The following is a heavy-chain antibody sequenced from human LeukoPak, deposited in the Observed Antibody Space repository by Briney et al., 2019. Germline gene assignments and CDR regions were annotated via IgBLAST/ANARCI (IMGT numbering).Heavy chain of an antibody. CDR1: GFIFSSYS. V-gene: IGHV3-48*02. J-gene: IGHJ6*02. D-gene: IGHD3-16*01. CDR3: ARDLFGNYAMDV. Sequence: GGSLRLSCAASGFIFSSYSMNWVRQAPGQGLEWVSYIGSSSNTIYYADSVRGRFTISRDHAKNSLFLQMNSLRDEDTAVYYCARDLFGNYAMDVWGQGTAVTVSS. CDR2: IGSSSNTI.